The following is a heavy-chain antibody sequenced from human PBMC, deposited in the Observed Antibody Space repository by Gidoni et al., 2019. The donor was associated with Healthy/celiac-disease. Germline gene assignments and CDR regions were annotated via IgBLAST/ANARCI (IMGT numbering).Heavy chain of an antibody. J-gene: IGHJ4*02. CDR1: GDSATSSSAA. CDR2: TYYRSTWYN. CDR3: ARRDSQGSSFDY. D-gene: IGHD6-13*01. Sequence: QVQLQQSGPGLVKPSQTLSLTCLISGDSATSSSAAWNWIRPSPSRGLEWLGRTYYRSTWYNDYSLSVKSRITINPDTSKNQFSLQLNSVTPEDTAVYYCARRDSQGSSFDYWGQGILVTVSS. V-gene: IGHV6-1*01.